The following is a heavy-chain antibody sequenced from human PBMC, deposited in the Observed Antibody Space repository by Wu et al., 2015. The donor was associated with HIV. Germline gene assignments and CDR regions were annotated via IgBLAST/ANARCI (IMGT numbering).Heavy chain of an antibody. V-gene: IGHV1-2*02. CDR3: ASPPYYDILTGSRGPGDY. J-gene: IGHJ4*02. CDR1: GYTFTGYY. D-gene: IGHD3-9*01. Sequence: VQLVQSGAEVKKPGASVKVSCKASGYTFTGYYMHWVRQAPGQGLEWMGWINPNSGGTNYAQKFQGRVTMTRDTSISTAYMELSRLRSDDTAVYYCASPPYYDILTGSRGPGDYWGQGTLVTVSS. CDR2: INPNSGGT.